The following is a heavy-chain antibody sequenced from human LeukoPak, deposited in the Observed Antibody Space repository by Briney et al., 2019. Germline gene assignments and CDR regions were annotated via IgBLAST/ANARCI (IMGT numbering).Heavy chain of an antibody. CDR3: ATCIAAAGTTWFDP. CDR2: INHSGST. CDR1: GGSFSGYY. J-gene: IGHJ5*02. V-gene: IGHV4-34*01. D-gene: IGHD6-13*01. Sequence: PSETLSLTCAVYGGSFSGYYWSWIRQPPGKGLEWIGEINHSGSTNYNPSLKSRVTISVDTSKNQFSLKLSSVTAADTAVYYCATCIAAAGTTWFDPWGQGTLVTVSS.